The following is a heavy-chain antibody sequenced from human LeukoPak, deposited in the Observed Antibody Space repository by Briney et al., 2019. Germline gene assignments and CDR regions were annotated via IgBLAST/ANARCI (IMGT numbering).Heavy chain of an antibody. CDR1: GFTFSDYW. J-gene: IGHJ2*01. Sequence: GGSLRLSCAASGFTFSDYWMSWVRQPPGKGLEWVANIKEDGSDKHKYYVDSVKGRFTISRDNAENSLYLQMNSLKAEDTAVYYCATPANDYGDRNWYLDLWGRGTLVTVSS. V-gene: IGHV3-7*01. D-gene: IGHD4-17*01. CDR3: ATPANDYGDRNWYLDL. CDR2: IKEDGSDK.